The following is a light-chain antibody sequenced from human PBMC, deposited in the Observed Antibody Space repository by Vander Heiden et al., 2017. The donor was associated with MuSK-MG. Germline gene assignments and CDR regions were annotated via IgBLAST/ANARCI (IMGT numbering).Light chain of an antibody. CDR2: QDS. CDR1: KLGDKY. CDR3: QAWDSSTVV. Sequence: SSELTQPPPVPASPGQTASITCSGDKLGDKYACWYQQKPGQSPVLVIYQDSKRPSGIPERFSGSNSGNTATLTISGTQAMDEADYYCQAWDSSTVVFGGGTKLTVL. V-gene: IGLV3-1*01. J-gene: IGLJ2*01.